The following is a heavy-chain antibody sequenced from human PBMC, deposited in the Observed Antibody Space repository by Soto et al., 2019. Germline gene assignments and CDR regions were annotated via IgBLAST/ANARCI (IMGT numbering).Heavy chain of an antibody. CDR2: IFHGGNT. CDR3: ARARWYDAFDV. Sequence: LSLTCAVSGFFISSGNYWGWIRKPPGKGLEWIGSIFHGGNTYYNPSLKSRVTISVDMSKNQFSLKLNSVTAADTAVYYCARARWYDAFDVWGQGTVVTVSS. D-gene: IGHD2-15*01. V-gene: IGHV4-38-2*01. J-gene: IGHJ3*01. CDR1: GFFISSGNY.